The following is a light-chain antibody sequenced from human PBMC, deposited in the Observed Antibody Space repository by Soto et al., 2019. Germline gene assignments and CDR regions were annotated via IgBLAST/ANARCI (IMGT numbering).Light chain of an antibody. V-gene: IGKV1-5*03. CDR2: KAS. CDR1: QTISSW. J-gene: IGKJ1*01. Sequence: DIPMTQSPSTLSGSVGDRVTITCRASQTISSWLAWXQQKPGKAPXLLIYKASTLKSGVPSRFSGSGSGTEFTLTISSLQPDDFATYYCQHYNSYSEAFGQGTKVE. CDR3: QHYNSYSEA.